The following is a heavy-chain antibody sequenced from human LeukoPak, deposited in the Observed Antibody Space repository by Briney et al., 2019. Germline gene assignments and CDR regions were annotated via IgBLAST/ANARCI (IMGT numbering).Heavy chain of an antibody. J-gene: IGHJ5*02. Sequence: PGGSLRLSCAASGYTFSNYATSWVRQAPGKGLEWVSSISASGGSTYFADSVRGRFSISRDNSKDTLYLQINSLRAKDTAIYYCPKGGGASVSSYCTSITCRRFDPWGQGTLVTVSS. D-gene: IGHD2-2*01. V-gene: IGHV3-23*01. CDR3: PKGGGASVSSYCTSITCRRFDP. CDR2: ISASGGST. CDR1: GYTFSNYA.